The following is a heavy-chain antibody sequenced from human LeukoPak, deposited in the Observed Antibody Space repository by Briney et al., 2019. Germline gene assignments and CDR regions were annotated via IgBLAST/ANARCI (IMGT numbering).Heavy chain of an antibody. V-gene: IGHV1-2*02. Sequence: ASVKVSCKASGNTLSGYYMHWVRQAPGQGLEWMGWINPNSGGTNYAQRFQGRVTMTRDTSISTAYMELSRLRSDDTAVYYCAREVWSGYHDYWGQGTLVTVSS. CDR3: AREVWSGYHDY. J-gene: IGHJ4*02. CDR2: INPNSGGT. CDR1: GNTLSGYY. D-gene: IGHD3-3*01.